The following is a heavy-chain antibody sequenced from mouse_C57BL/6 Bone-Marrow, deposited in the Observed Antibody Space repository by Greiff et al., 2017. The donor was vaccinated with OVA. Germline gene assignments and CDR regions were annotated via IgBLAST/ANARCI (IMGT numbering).Heavy chain of an antibody. Sequence: EVKLMESGGGLVKPGGSLKLSCAASGFTFSDYGMHWVRQAPEKGLEWVAYISSGSSTIYYADTVKGRFTISRDNAKNTLFLQMTSLRSEDTAMYYCARDGYYDFDVWGTGTTVTVSS. D-gene: IGHD2-3*01. CDR1: GFTFSDYG. J-gene: IGHJ1*03. V-gene: IGHV5-17*01. CDR3: ARDGYYDFDV. CDR2: ISSGSSTI.